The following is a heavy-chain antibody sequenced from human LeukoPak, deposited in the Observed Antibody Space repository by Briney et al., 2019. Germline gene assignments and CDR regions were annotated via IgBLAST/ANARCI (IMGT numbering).Heavy chain of an antibody. CDR3: ARGDSGYESPDY. D-gene: IGHD5-12*01. CDR1: GFTFSSCS. CDR2: ISSSSSYI. Sequence: PGGSLRLSCAASGFTFSSCSMNWVRQAPGKGLEWVSSISSSSSYIYYADSVKGRFTISRDNAKNSLYLQMNSLRAEDTAVYYCARGDSGYESPDYWGQGTLVTVSS. V-gene: IGHV3-21*01. J-gene: IGHJ4*02.